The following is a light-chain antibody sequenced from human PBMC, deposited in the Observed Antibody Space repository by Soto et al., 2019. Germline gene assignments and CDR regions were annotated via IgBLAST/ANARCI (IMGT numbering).Light chain of an antibody. Sequence: DIQMTQSPPSLSASVGDRVTITCQASQDISNYLNWYQQQLGKAPKLLIYDASNLETGVPSRFSGSGSGTHFTFTITSLQPEDSATYYCQHFDNLPLSFGPGTKGHIK. CDR2: DAS. J-gene: IGKJ3*01. V-gene: IGKV1-33*01. CDR3: QHFDNLPLS. CDR1: QDISNY.